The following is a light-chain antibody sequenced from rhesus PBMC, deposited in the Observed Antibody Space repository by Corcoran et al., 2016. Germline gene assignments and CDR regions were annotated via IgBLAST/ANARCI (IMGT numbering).Light chain of an antibody. CDR2: KAS. V-gene: IGKV1-74*01. CDR3: QHGYGTPLT. J-gene: IGKJ4*01. Sequence: DIQMTQSPSSLSASVGDRVTITCRASENVNNYLNWYQQKPGKAPKLLLYKASTLQSGVPSRFSGSGSRTDYTFTISSLQPEDVATYYCQHGYGTPLTFGGGTKVELK. CDR1: ENVNNY.